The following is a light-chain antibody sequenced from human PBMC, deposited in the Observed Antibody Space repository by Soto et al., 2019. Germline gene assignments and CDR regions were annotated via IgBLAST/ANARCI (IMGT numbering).Light chain of an antibody. CDR3: QQYGSSPRT. V-gene: IGKV3-20*01. Sequence: EIVLAQSPGTLSLSPWERATLSCRASQSVSSSYLAWYQQKPGQAPRLLIYGASSRATGTPDRFSGSGSGTDFTLTISRLEPEDFAVYYCQQYGSSPRTFGQGTKVEIK. CDR2: GAS. J-gene: IGKJ1*01. CDR1: QSVSSSY.